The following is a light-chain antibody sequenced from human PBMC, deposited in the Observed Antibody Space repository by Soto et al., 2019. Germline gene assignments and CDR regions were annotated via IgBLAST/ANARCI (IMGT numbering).Light chain of an antibody. CDR2: STS. V-gene: IGKV1-39*01. J-gene: IGKJ1*01. Sequence: DIQMTQSPSSLSASVGDRVTITCRSSQYINTFLNWYQQKPGRVPRLLIYSTSTLQSGVTSRFSGSGSGTDFTLTISSLQPEDFATYYCQRDYNNIRTFGQGTKVDI. CDR1: QYINTF. CDR3: QRDYNNIRT.